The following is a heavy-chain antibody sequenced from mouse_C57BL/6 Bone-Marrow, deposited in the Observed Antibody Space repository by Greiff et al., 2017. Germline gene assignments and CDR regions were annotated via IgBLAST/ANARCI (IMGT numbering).Heavy chain of an antibody. D-gene: IGHD1-1*01. Sequence: EVKLMESGGGLVQPKGSLKLSCAASGFSFNTYAMNWVRQAPGKGLEWVARIRSKSNNYATYYADSVKDRFTISRDDSESMLYLQMNNLKTEDTAMYYCVRPSYYYGSTFAYWGQGTLVTVSA. J-gene: IGHJ3*01. CDR1: GFSFNTYA. V-gene: IGHV10-1*01. CDR2: IRSKSNNYAT. CDR3: VRPSYYYGSTFAY.